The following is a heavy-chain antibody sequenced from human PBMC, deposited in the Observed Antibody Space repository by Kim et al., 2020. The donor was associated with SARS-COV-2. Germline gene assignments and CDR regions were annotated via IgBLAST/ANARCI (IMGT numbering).Heavy chain of an antibody. D-gene: IGHD3-16*01. CDR2: ISGSGGST. CDR3: AKVGPIEPPVSNAFDI. V-gene: IGHV3-23*01. J-gene: IGHJ3*02. Sequence: GGSLRLSCAASGFTFSSYAMSWVRQAPGKGLEWVSAISGSGGSTYYADSVKGRFTISRDNSKNTLYLQMNSLRAEDTAVYYCAKVGPIEPPVSNAFDIWGQGTMVTVSS. CDR1: GFTFSSYA.